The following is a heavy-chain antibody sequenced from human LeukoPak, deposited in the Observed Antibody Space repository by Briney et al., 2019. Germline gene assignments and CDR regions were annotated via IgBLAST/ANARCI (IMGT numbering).Heavy chain of an antibody. CDR3: AGYYYDSSGYSY. CDR1: GYTFIRYF. J-gene: IGHJ4*02. CDR2: INPSGGST. D-gene: IGHD3-22*01. V-gene: IGHV1-46*01. Sequence: GASVKVSCKASGYTFIRYFMHWVRQAPGQGLEWMGIINPSGGSTSYAQKFQGRVTITADESTSTAYMELSSLRSEDTAVYYCAGYYYDSSGYSYWGQGTLVTVSS.